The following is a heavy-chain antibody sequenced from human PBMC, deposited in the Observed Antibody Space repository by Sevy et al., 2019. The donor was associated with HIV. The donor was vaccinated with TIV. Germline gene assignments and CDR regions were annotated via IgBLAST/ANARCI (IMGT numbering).Heavy chain of an antibody. CDR3: PKGVTARTVYYFDY. V-gene: IGHV3-9*01. D-gene: IGHD6-6*01. Sequence: GGSLRLSCAASGFTFDDYAMHWVRQAPGKGLEWVSGISSNGGSIGYADSVKGRFTISRNNSKNSLYLQMNSLRAEDTALYYCPKGVTARTVYYFDYWGQGTLVTVSS. J-gene: IGHJ4*02. CDR1: GFTFDDYA. CDR2: ISSNGGSI.